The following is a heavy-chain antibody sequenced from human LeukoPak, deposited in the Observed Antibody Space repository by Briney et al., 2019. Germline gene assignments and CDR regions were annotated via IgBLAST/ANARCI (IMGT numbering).Heavy chain of an antibody. Sequence: GGSLRLSCAASGFTFDDYGMSWVRQAPGKGLEWVAGINRNGDSTGYADSVKGRFTISRDNSKNTLYLQMNSLRAEDTAVYYCARDLAGITPQTGYWGQGTLVTVSS. CDR3: ARDLAGITPQTGY. CDR2: INRNGDST. CDR1: GFTFDDYG. J-gene: IGHJ4*02. V-gene: IGHV3-20*04. D-gene: IGHD3-10*01.